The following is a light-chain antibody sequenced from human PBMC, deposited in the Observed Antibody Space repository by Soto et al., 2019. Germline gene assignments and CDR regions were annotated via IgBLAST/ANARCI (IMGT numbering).Light chain of an antibody. V-gene: IGKV1-12*01. CDR3: QQCRAFQFT. CDR1: QGLSGW. CDR2: ITS. Sequence: IQMTQSPSSVSASIGDRVTITCRASQGLSGWLAWYLQKPGTAPKVLISITSRLQSRFPSRFSGIGSGTDVALTILSRQPEDAGTYYCQQCRAFQFTFGCGTNVD. J-gene: IGKJ3*01.